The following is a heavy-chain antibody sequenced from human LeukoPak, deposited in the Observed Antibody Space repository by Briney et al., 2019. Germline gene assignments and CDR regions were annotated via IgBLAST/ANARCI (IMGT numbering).Heavy chain of an antibody. V-gene: IGHV3-9*01. D-gene: IGHD4-17*01. CDR3: AKDLYDYGDYVYGMDV. CDR1: GFTFNNHA. CDR2: ISWNSDNI. J-gene: IGHJ6*02. Sequence: PGGSLRLSCAASGFTFNNHAMHWVRQAPGKGLEWVSGISWNSDNIGYAGSVKGRFTISRDNAKNSLYLQMNSLRDEDTALYYCAKDLYDYGDYVYGMDVWGQGTTVTVSS.